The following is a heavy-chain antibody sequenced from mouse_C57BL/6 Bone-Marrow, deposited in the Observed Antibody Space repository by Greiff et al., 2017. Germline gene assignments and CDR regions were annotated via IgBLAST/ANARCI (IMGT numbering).Heavy chain of an antibody. V-gene: IGHV5-4*01. J-gene: IGHJ2*01. D-gene: IGHD3-3*01. CDR1: GFTFSSYA. CDR3: AREGGLAY. Sequence: EVQLVESGGGLVKPGGSLKLSCAASGFTFSSYAMSWVRQTPEKRLAWVATISAGGSYTYYPDNVKGRFTISRDKAKNNLYLQMSHLKSEDTAMYYCAREGGLAYWGQGTTRTVSS. CDR2: ISAGGSYT.